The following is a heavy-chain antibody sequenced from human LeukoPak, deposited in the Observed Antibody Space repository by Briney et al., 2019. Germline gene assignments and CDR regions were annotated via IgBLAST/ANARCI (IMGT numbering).Heavy chain of an antibody. D-gene: IGHD6-13*01. J-gene: IGHJ4*02. V-gene: IGHV4-34*01. CDR3: ARGPAAAGTLRSYYFDY. CDR1: GGSFSGYY. Sequence: PSETLSLTCAVYGGSFSGYYWSWIRQLPGKGLEWIGEINHSGSTNYNPSLKSRVTISVDTSKNQFSLKLSSVTAADTAVYYCARGPAAAGTLRSYYFDYWGQGTLVTVSS. CDR2: INHSGST.